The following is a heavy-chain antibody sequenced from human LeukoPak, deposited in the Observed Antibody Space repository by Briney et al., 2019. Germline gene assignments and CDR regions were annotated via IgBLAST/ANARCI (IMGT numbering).Heavy chain of an antibody. CDR2: IIPIFGTA. D-gene: IGHD3-10*01. Sequence: SVKVSCKASGGTFSSYAISWVRQAPGQGLEWMGGIIPIFGTANYAQKFQGRVTITTDESTSTAYMELSSLRSEDTVVYYCARAVVRGVNPYYHYSYLDVWGKGTTVTVSS. J-gene: IGHJ6*03. CDR1: GGTFSSYA. CDR3: ARAVVRGVNPYYHYSYLDV. V-gene: IGHV1-69*05.